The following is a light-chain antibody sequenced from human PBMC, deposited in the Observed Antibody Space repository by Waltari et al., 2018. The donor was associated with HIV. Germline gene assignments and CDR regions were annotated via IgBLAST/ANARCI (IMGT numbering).Light chain of an antibody. CDR1: QSVSSSY. CDR3: QQNGSSLLT. CDR2: GAS. J-gene: IGKJ4*01. V-gene: IGKV3-20*01. Sequence: DIESTQSPGTLSLSPGERATLSCRASQSVSSSYLAWYQQKPGQAPRLLIYGASSSAAGIPDMFSGCGSRTDFTLTISRLEPEDFAVYYCQQNGSSLLTFGGGTKVEIK.